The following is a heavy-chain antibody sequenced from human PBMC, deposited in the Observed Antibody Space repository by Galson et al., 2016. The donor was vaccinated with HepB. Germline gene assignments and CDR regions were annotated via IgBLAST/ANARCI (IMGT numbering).Heavy chain of an antibody. J-gene: IGHJ4*02. CDR2: ISSSVSTI. Sequence: SLRLSCAASGFTFSSFEMNWVRQAPGKGLEWVSYISSSVSTIYYADSVKGRFTISRDDAKSSQFLQMNSLRAEDTGVYYCARGWARSTYYYDNSGYDSWGQGTLVIVSS. CDR1: GFTFSSFE. D-gene: IGHD3-22*01. CDR3: ARGWARSTYYYDNSGYDS. V-gene: IGHV3-48*03.